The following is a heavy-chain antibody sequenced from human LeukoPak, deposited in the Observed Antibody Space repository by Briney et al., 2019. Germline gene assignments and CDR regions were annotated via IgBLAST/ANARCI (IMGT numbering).Heavy chain of an antibody. D-gene: IGHD5-24*01. V-gene: IGHV3-11*06. CDR1: GFTFSDYY. Sequence: GGSLRLSCAASGFTFSDYYMSWIRQAPGKGLEWVSSISSSSSYIYYADSVKGRFTISRDNAKNSLYLQMNSLRAEDTAVYYCARRRGDGYNYIDYWGQGTLVTVSS. CDR3: ARRRGDGYNYIDY. J-gene: IGHJ4*02. CDR2: ISSSSSYI.